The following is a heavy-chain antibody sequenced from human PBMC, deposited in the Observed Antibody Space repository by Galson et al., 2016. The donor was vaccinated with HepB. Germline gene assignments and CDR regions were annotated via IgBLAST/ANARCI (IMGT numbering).Heavy chain of an antibody. D-gene: IGHD4-23*01. Sequence: ETLSLTCTVSGGSISSGRYCWGWIRQPPGEGLEWITTISYNWNTFYNPSLRGRGTISAVTSKNQFSLKLTSVTAADTAVYFCARLGGNSGTVDSWGQGTLVTVSS. J-gene: IGHJ4*02. CDR3: ARLGGNSGTVDS. CDR2: ISYNWNT. CDR1: GGSISSGRYC. V-gene: IGHV4-39*01.